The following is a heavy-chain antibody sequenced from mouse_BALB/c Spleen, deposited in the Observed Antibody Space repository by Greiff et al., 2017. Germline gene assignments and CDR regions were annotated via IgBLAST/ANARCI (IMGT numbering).Heavy chain of an antibody. J-gene: IGHJ3*01. V-gene: IGHV14-4*02. CDR3: ASSLPFAY. Sequence: EVQLQQSGAELVRSGASVKLSCTASGFNIKDYYMHWVKQRPEQGLEWIGWIDPENGDTEYAPKFQGKATMTADTSSNTAYLQLSSLTSEDTAVYYCASSLPFAYWGQGTLVTVSA. D-gene: IGHD1-2*01. CDR1: GFNIKDYY. CDR2: IDPENGDT.